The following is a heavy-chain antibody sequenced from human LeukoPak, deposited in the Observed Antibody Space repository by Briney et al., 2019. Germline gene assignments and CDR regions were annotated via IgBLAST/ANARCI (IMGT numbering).Heavy chain of an antibody. CDR3: ARDSVAAAGGDAFDI. CDR1: GFTFSSYS. V-gene: IGHV3-21*01. CDR2: ISSSSSYI. Sequence: GGSLRLSCAASGFTFSSYSMNWVRQAPGKGLEWVSSISSSSSYIYYADSVKGRFTISRDNAKNSLYLQMNGLRAEDTAVYYCARDSVAAAGGDAFDIWGQGTMVTVSS. D-gene: IGHD6-13*01. J-gene: IGHJ3*02.